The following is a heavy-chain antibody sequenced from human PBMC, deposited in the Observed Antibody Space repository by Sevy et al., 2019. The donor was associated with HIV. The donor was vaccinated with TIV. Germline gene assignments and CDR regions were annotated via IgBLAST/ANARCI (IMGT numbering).Heavy chain of an antibody. J-gene: IGHJ4*02. V-gene: IGHV3-9*01. Sequence: GGSLRLSCAASGFTFDDYAMQWVRQGPGKGLEWVARISWNSDNIGYADSVKGRFTISRDNAKNSLYLQMNSLRDEDTALYYCAGAYHYASSGYGFDYWGQGTLVTDSS. CDR1: GFTFDDYA. CDR2: ISWNSDNI. D-gene: IGHD3-22*01. CDR3: AGAYHYASSGYGFDY.